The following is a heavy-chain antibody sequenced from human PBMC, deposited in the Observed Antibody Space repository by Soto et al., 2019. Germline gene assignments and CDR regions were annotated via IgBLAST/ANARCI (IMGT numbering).Heavy chain of an antibody. CDR2: IFYTGST. V-gene: IGHV4-61*01. Sequence: SETLSLTCNVSGDSINSGSYYWTWIRQPPGKGLEWIGYIFYTGSTNYNPSFTGRATFSVGRSKKQFSLRLRSVTAADTAVYFCAIYAADNRCFEAWGQGTLVTVSS. CDR1: GDSINSGSYY. D-gene: IGHD2-2*01. CDR3: AIYAADNRCFEA. J-gene: IGHJ5*02.